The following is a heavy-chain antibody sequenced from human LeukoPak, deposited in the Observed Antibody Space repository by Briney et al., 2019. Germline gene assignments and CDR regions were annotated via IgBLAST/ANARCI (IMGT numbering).Heavy chain of an antibody. D-gene: IGHD6-6*01. J-gene: IGHJ4*02. CDR2: ISSSGSPI. V-gene: IGHV3-48*03. CDR3: ARGGPSRPLAR. CDR1: GFTFSSYE. Sequence: PGGSLRLSCAASGFTFSSYEMNWARQTPGQGLEWVSYISSSGSPIYYADSVKGRFTISRDNAKNSLFLQMNSLRAEDTAVYYCARGGPSRPLARWGQGTLVTVSS.